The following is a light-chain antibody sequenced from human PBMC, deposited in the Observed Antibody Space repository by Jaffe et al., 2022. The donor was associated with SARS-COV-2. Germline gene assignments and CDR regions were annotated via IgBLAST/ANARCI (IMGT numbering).Light chain of an antibody. J-gene: IGLJ2*01. V-gene: IGLV2-23*01. CDR3: CSYVGDNTLV. Sequence: QSALTQPASVSGSPGQSITISCTGTSSDVGAYNLVSWYQHHPGKAPKLMIYEDTKRPSGVSDRFSGSKSGSTASLTISGLQAEDEADYYCCSYVGDNTLVFGGGTKLTVL. CDR2: EDT. CDR1: SSDVGAYNL.